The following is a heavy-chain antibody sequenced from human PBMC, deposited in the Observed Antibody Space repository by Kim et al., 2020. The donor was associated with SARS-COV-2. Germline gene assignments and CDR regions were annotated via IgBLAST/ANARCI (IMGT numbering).Heavy chain of an antibody. CDR2: IYHSGST. CDR1: GGSISSSNW. J-gene: IGHJ4*02. Sequence: SETLSLTCAVSGGSISSSNWWSWVRQPPGKGLEWIGEIYHSGSTNYNPSLKSRVTISVDKSKNQFSLKLSSVTAADTAVYYCARTERSGIAAAPRGRRGRPGDFFDYWGQGTLVTVSS. D-gene: IGHD6-13*01. CDR3: ARTERSGIAAAPRGRRGRPGDFFDY. V-gene: IGHV4-4*02.